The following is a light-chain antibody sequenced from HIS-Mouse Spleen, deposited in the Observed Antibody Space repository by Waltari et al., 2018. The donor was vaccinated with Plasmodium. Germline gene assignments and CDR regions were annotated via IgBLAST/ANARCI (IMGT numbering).Light chain of an antibody. CDR1: NIGSKS. CDR2: DDR. Sequence: SYVLTQPPSVSVAPGQTARITCGGNNIGSKSVHWYQQKPGQAPVLVVYDDRDRPSGIPERFSGSNSVNTATLTISRVEAGDEADYYCQVWDSSSDHVVFGGGTKLTVL. V-gene: IGLV3-21*02. CDR3: QVWDSSSDHVV. J-gene: IGLJ2*01.